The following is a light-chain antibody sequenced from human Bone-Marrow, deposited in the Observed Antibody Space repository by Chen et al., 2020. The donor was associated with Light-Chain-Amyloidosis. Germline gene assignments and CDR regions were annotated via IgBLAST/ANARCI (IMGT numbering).Light chain of an antibody. J-gene: IGLJ2*01. CDR1: TSDVGTYNL. Sequence: QSALTQPASVSGSPGQALTISCPRATSDVGTYNLVSWYQQHPGKAPKLIIFEDTQRPSGVSTRFSASKSVNTASLRIFRLQAEDEADYYCCSYAGSNTYVFGGGTKLTVL. CDR3: CSYAGSNTYV. CDR2: EDT. V-gene: IGLV2-23*01.